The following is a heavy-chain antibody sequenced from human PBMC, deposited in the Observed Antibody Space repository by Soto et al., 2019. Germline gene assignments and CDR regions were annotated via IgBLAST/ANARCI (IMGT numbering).Heavy chain of an antibody. J-gene: IGHJ4*02. D-gene: IGHD6-13*01. V-gene: IGHV3-21*05. CDR1: GFTFSSYS. CDR3: ARDEYSSSWLYYFDY. CDR2: ISSSSSYI. Sequence: GGSLRLSCAASGFTFSSYSMNWVRQAPGKGLEWVSYISSSSSYIYYADSVKGRFTISRDNAKNSLYLQMNSLRAEDTAVYYCARDEYSSSWLYYFDYWGQGTLVTVSS.